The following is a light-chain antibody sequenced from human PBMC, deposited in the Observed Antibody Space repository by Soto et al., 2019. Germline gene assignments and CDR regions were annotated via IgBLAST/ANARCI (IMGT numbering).Light chain of an antibody. CDR2: DVS. J-gene: IGKJ1*01. Sequence: DIQLTQSPSILSASVRDRVTITCRASQSMSKWLAWYQQKLGKAPKLLIYDVSILESGVPARFRGSGSGTEFTLTISSLQPEDFATYYCQQYNGYSWTFGQGTKIEVK. CDR1: QSMSKW. V-gene: IGKV1-5*01. CDR3: QQYNGYSWT.